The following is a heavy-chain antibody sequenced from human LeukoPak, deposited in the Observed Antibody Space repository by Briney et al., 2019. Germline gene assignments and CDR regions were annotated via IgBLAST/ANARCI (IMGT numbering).Heavy chain of an antibody. CDR1: GFTFSSYA. Sequence: PGGSLRLSCAASGFTFSSYAMSWVRQAPGKGLQWVAFISYDGSKKHCADSVQGRCTISRDNSKNTLSLQLNSLRPDDTAVFYCSQGLLSWGQGTLLTVAA. CDR2: ISYDGSKK. CDR3: SQGLLS. J-gene: IGHJ5*02. V-gene: IGHV3-30-3*01.